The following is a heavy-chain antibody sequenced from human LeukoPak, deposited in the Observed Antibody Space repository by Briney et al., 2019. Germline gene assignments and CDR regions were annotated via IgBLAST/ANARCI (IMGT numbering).Heavy chain of an antibody. D-gene: IGHD2-15*01. CDR2: INQDGSEK. CDR3: AREGCSGGSCCHNWFDP. J-gene: IGHJ5*02. V-gene: IGHV3-7*01. Sequence: AGGSLGLSCAASGFTFSSYWMSWVRQAPGKGLEWVANINQDGSEKYYVDSVKGRFTISRDNAKNSLYLQMNSLRAEDTAVYYCAREGCSGGSCCHNWFDPWGQGTLVTVSS. CDR1: GFTFSSYW.